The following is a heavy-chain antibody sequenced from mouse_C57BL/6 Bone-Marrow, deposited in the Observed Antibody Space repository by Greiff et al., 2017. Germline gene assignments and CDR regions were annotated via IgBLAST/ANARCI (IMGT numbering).Heavy chain of an antibody. Sequence: EVKVVESGGGLVQPGGSLKLSCAASGFTFSDYYMYWVRQTPEKRLEWVAYISNGGGSNYYPDTVKGRFTISRDNAKNTLYLQMSRLKSEDTAMYYCASPNYGSSYGYAMDYWGQGTSVTVSS. D-gene: IGHD1-1*01. J-gene: IGHJ4*01. CDR3: ASPNYGSSYGYAMDY. V-gene: IGHV5-12*01. CDR1: GFTFSDYY. CDR2: ISNGGGSN.